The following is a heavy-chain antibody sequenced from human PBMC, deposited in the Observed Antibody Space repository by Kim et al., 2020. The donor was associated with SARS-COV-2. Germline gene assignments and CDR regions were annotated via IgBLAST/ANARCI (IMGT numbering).Heavy chain of an antibody. J-gene: IGHJ4*02. CDR1: GFTFSSYA. D-gene: IGHD3-10*01. CDR3: AGVLWFGELLSGGFDY. V-gene: IGHV3-23*01. CDR2: ISGSGGST. Sequence: GGSLRLSCAASGFTFSSYAMSWVRQAPGKGLEWVSAISGSGGSTYYADSVKGRFTISRDNYKNTLYLQMNSLRAEDTAVYYCAGVLWFGELLSGGFDYWGQGTLVTVSS.